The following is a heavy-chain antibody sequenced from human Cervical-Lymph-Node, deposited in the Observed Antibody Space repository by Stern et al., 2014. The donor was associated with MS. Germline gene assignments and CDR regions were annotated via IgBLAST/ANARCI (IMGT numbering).Heavy chain of an antibody. V-gene: IGHV4-4*02. CDR1: GDSISGSTDW. D-gene: IGHD2-21*01. CDR2: GHHRGTT. Sequence: QVQLQDSGPGLVRPSGTLSLTCGVSGDSISGSTDWWSWVRQPPGKGLEWIGVGHHRGTTNYQPSLKRRVTTSVETTNKQFFTHLNSVTAADTAVYYCARVKWYFDLWGRGTLVTVSS. J-gene: IGHJ2*01. CDR3: ARVKWYFDL.